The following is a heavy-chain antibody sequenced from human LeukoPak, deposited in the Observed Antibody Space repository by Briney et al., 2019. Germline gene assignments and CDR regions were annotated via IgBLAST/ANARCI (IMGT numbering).Heavy chain of an antibody. V-gene: IGHV3-7*01. J-gene: IGHJ4*02. CDR2: IKPDGSEK. CDR3: ARAVEWPTLDY. CDR1: GFTFNTYW. D-gene: IGHD3-3*01. Sequence: PGGSLRLSCAASGFTFNTYWMSWVRQAPGKGLEWVANIKPDGSEKYYVDSVKGRFTFSRDNSKNTLYLQMNSLRAEDTAVYYCARAVEWPTLDYWGQGTLVTVSS.